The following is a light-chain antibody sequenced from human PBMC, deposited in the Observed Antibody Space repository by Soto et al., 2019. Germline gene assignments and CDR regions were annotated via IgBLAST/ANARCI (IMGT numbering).Light chain of an antibody. Sequence: DVQMTQSPSSLSASVGDRVTITCQASHDISDYFNWYQHKSGEDPKLLIYDASKLEAGVPSRFSGRGSGTDFTLTISGLQPEDIATYYCQQYDNVPLTVGGGTKVEIK. CDR3: QQYDNVPLT. CDR2: DAS. V-gene: IGKV1-33*01. CDR1: HDISDY. J-gene: IGKJ4*01.